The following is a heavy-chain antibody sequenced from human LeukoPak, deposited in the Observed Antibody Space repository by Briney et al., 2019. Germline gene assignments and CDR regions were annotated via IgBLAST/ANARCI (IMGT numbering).Heavy chain of an antibody. V-gene: IGHV3-21*01. Sequence: GGSLRLSCAASGFTFSSYAMSWVRQAPGKGLEWVSSISSSGSYIYYADSLKGRFTISRDNAKNSLYLQMHSLRAEDTAVYNCATSPFYSFDYWGQGALVTVSS. CDR2: ISSSGSYI. CDR3: ATSPFYSFDY. CDR1: GFTFSSYA. D-gene: IGHD2/OR15-2a*01. J-gene: IGHJ4*02.